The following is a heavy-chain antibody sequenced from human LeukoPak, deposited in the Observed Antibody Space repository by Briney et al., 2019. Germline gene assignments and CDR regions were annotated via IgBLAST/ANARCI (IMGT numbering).Heavy chain of an antibody. V-gene: IGHV4-34*01. CDR2: INHSGST. D-gene: IGHD2-21*02. CDR1: GGSFSGYY. J-gene: IGHJ5*02. CDR3: ARQHIVAVTANSAESGWFDP. Sequence: SETLSLTCAVYGGSFSGYYWSWIRQPPGKGLEWIGEINHSGSTNYNPSLKSRVTISVDTSKNQFSLKLSSVTAADTAVYYCARQHIVAVTANSAESGWFDPWGQGTLVTVSS.